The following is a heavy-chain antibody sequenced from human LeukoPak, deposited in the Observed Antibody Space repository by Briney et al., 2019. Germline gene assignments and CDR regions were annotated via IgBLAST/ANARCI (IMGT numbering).Heavy chain of an antibody. Sequence: GGSLRLSCAASGFTFSSYWMHWVRQAPGKGLVWVSCINSDGSSTSYADSVKGRFTISRDNAKNTLYLQMNSLRAEDTAVYYYARHYYYYGMDVWGQGTTVTVSS. CDR2: INSDGSST. V-gene: IGHV3-74*01. CDR1: GFTFSSYW. CDR3: ARHYYYYGMDV. J-gene: IGHJ6*02.